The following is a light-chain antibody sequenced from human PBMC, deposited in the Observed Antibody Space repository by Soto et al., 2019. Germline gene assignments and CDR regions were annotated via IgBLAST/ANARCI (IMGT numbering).Light chain of an antibody. Sequence: QSVLTPPPSASGTPGQSVTISCSGSSSNIGSNTVNWYQQLPGTAPKLLIYSNNQRPSGVPDRFSGSKSGTSASLAISGLQSEDEADYYCAAWDDSLNGPVFGTGTKVTVL. CDR1: SSNIGSNT. V-gene: IGLV1-44*01. J-gene: IGLJ1*01. CDR2: SNN. CDR3: AAWDDSLNGPV.